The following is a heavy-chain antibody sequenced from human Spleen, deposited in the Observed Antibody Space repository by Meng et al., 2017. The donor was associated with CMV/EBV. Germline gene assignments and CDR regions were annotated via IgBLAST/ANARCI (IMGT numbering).Heavy chain of an antibody. D-gene: IGHD2-2*01. CDR3: ASECSSSSCYFY. J-gene: IGHJ4*02. CDR2: IYPGDSDT. CDR1: GYSFTSYW. Sequence: KVSCKGSGYSFTSYWIGWVRQMHGKGLEWMGIIYPGDSDTRYSPSIQGQVTISADKSISTAYLQWSSLKASDTAIYYCASECSSSSCYFYWGQGTLVTVSS. V-gene: IGHV5-51*01.